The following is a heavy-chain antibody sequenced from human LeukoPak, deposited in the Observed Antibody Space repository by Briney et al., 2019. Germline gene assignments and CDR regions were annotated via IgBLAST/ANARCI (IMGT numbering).Heavy chain of an antibody. CDR1: GFTFSTYA. Sequence: GGSLRLSCAGSGFTFSTYAMSWVRQAPGKGLEWVSAISGSGDYTFYADSVRGRFTISRDSSKNTVYLQMSSLRAEDTAVYYCARGRGSYYDTTGGLDYWGQGTLVTVSS. CDR3: ARGRGSYYDTTGGLDY. J-gene: IGHJ4*02. V-gene: IGHV3-23*01. D-gene: IGHD3-22*01. CDR2: ISGSGDYT.